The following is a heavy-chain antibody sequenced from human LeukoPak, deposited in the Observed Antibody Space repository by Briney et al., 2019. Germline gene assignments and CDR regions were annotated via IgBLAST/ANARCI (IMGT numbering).Heavy chain of an antibody. CDR1: GGSISRYY. CDR3: ARDSPPNV. V-gene: IGHV4-59*01. CDR2: IYYSDVT. Sequence: SETLSLTCTVPGGSISRYYWSWIRQPPGKGLEWIGYIYYSDVTNYNPSLKSRVTISVDMSKNQFSLKLTSVGAADTGVYYCARDSPPNVWGKGITVAVSS. J-gene: IGHJ6*04.